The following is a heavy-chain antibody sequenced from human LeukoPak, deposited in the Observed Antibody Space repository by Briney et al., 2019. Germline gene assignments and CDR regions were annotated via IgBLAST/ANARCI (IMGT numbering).Heavy chain of an antibody. V-gene: IGHV4-39*01. CDR2: IYYSGST. Sequence: SETLSLTCTVSGGSISSSSYYRGWIRQPPGKGLEWVGSIYYSGSTYYNPSLKSRVTISVDTSKNQFSLKLSSVTAADTAVYYCARPTNCGGDCYSTPDAFDIWGQGTMVTVSS. J-gene: IGHJ3*02. CDR3: ARPTNCGGDCYSTPDAFDI. D-gene: IGHD2-21*01. CDR1: GGSISSSSYY.